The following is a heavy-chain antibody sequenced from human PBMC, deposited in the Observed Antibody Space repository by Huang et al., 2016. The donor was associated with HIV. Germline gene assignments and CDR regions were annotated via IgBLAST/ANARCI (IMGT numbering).Heavy chain of an antibody. CDR2: IYYRGST. Sequence: QVQLQESGPGLVKPSETLSLTFTVAGGSISSHYWSWIRQPPGKGLEWIGSIYYRGSTNYTPSLKWRVTISVDTSKNQFSLKLSSVPAADTAVYYCARDTMVRGFDYWGQGTLVTVSS. CDR1: GGSISSHY. CDR3: ARDTMVRGFDY. J-gene: IGHJ4*02. D-gene: IGHD3-10*01. V-gene: IGHV4-59*11.